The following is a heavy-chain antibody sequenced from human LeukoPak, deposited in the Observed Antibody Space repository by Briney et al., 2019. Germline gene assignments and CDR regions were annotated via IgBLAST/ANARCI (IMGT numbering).Heavy chain of an antibody. CDR1: GGSISSYY. CDR2: IYYSGST. J-gene: IGHJ4*02. CDR3: ARLALDYYDSSGYVDY. D-gene: IGHD3-22*01. Sequence: PSETLSLTCTVSGGSISSYYWSWIRQPPGKGLEWIGYIYYSGSTNYNPSLKSRVTISVDTSKNQFSLKLSSVTAADTAVYYCARLALDYYDSSGYVDYWGQGTLVTVSS. V-gene: IGHV4-59*08.